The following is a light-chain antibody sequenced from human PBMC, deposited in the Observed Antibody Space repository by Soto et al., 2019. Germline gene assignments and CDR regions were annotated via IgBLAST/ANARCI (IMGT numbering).Light chain of an antibody. CDR2: EVT. CDR3: SSFAGGGNPVL. V-gene: IGLV2-8*01. Sequence: QYALTQPPSASGSLGQSVTISCTGTSSDVGGYNYVSWHPQHPGKAPKVMIYEVTKSPPGVSDRFSGSKSANTASLTVSGLQAEDVADYYFSSFAGGGNPVLLGGGTKLTVL. J-gene: IGLJ2*01. CDR1: SSDVGGYNY.